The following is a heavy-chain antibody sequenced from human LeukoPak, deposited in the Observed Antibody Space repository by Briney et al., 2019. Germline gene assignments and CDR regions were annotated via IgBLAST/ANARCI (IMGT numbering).Heavy chain of an antibody. D-gene: IGHD5-24*01. CDR1: GFSFEDFA. J-gene: IGHJ2*01. V-gene: IGHV3-23*05. CDR3: ARDHQNPGYFDL. Sequence: GRSLRLSCAASGFSFEDFAMHWVRQGPGKGLEWVSAIFSNGNTYYADSVKGRFTISRDNSKNTLYLQVNSLRTEDTAMYYCARDHQNPGYFDLWGRGTLVTVSS. CDR2: IFSNGNT.